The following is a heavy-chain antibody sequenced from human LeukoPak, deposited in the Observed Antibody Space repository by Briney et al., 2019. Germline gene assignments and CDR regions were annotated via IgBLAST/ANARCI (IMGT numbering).Heavy chain of an antibody. D-gene: IGHD4-17*01. Sequence: ASVKVSCKASGYTFIGYYMHWVRQAPGQGLEWMGRINPNSGGTDCAQKFQGRVTMTRDSSISIAYLEFSSLRSDDTAVYYCARDWSMTTLDYWGQGTLVTVSP. V-gene: IGHV1-2*06. CDR3: ARDWSMTTLDY. J-gene: IGHJ4*02. CDR1: GYTFIGYY. CDR2: INPNSGGT.